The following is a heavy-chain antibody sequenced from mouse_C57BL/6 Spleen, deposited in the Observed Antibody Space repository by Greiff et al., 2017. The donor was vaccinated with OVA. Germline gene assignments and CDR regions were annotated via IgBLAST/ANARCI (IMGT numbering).Heavy chain of an antibody. J-gene: IGHJ4*01. CDR1: GFTFSSYT. V-gene: IGHV5-9*01. CDR3: ARAYYYGTGAMDY. D-gene: IGHD1-1*01. Sequence: EVQLVESGGGLVKPGGSLKLSCAASGFTFSSYTMSWVRQTPEKRLEWVATISGGGGNTYYPDSVKGRFTISRDNAKNTLYLQMSRLRSEDTALYYCARAYYYGTGAMDYWGQGTSVTVSS. CDR2: ISGGGGNT.